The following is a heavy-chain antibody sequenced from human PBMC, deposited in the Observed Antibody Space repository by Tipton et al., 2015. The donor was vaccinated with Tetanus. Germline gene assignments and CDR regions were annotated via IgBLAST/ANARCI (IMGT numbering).Heavy chain of an antibody. CDR2: IYSGGSA. Sequence: SLRLSCAASGLTVSSNYMSWVRQAPGKGLEWVSVIYSGGSAYYADSVKGRFTISRDNSKNTLYLQMNDLRAEDTAVYYCARGAPVNWFDPWGQGTPVTVSS. V-gene: IGHV3-53*01. J-gene: IGHJ5*02. CDR3: ARGAPVNWFDP. CDR1: GLTVSSNY.